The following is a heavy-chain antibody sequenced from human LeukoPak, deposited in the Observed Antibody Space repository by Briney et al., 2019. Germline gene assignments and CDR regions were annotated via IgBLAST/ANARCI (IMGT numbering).Heavy chain of an antibody. D-gene: IGHD6-19*01. CDR2: IYYSGST. Sequence: SETLSLTCTVSGGSISSSSYYWGWSRQPPGKGLEWIGSIYYSGSTYYNPSLKSRVTISVDTSKNQFSLKLSSVTAADTAVYYCASAWAVAGTLDAFDIWGQGTMVTVSA. V-gene: IGHV4-39*01. CDR1: GGSISSSSYY. CDR3: ASAWAVAGTLDAFDI. J-gene: IGHJ3*02.